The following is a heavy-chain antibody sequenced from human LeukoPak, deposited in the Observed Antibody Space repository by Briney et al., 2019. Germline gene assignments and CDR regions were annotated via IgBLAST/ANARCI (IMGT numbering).Heavy chain of an antibody. CDR1: GGSFSGYY. CDR3: ARRDGALDY. V-gene: IGHV4-34*01. J-gene: IGHJ4*02. D-gene: IGHD2-21*02. CDR2: VYYSGTS. Sequence: TSETLSLTCAVYGGSFSGYYWSWIRQSPEKGLERIGSVYYSGTSYYNPSLKSRVTISVDTSKNQFSLKLTSVTAADTAIYYCARRDGALDYWGQGTLVTVSP.